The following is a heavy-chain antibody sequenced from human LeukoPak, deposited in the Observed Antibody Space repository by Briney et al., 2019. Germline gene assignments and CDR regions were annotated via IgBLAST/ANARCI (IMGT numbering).Heavy chain of an antibody. CDR2: INWNGGST. D-gene: IGHD6-19*01. CDR3: ASETSGWCVY. J-gene: IGHJ5*01. Sequence: GGSLRLSCAASGFTFDDYAMSWVRQAPGKGLEWVSGINWNGGSTIYADSVKGRFTISRDNAKKSLYLQMNSLRAEDTALYYCASETSGWCVYWGHGTLVTVSS. V-gene: IGHV3-20*04. CDR1: GFTFDDYA.